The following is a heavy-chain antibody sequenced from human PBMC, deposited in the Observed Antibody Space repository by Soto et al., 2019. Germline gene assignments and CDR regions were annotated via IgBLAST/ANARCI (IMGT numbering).Heavy chain of an antibody. CDR3: ARGWAIVAERSGYYMDV. V-gene: IGHV4-34*01. D-gene: IGHD5-12*01. Sequence: TSETLSLTCAVYGGSFSGYYWSWIRQPPGKGLEWIGEINHSGSTNYNPSLKSRVTISVDTSKNQFSLKLSSVTAADTAVYYCARGWAIVAERSGYYMDVWGKRTTVTVSS. CDR2: INHSGST. J-gene: IGHJ6*03. CDR1: GGSFSGYY.